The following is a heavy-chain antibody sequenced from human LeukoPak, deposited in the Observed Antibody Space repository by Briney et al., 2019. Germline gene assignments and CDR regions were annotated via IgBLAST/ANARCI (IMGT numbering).Heavy chain of an antibody. CDR1: GYTFTSYG. CDR3: ARDRVTPIFGVVIITLPDY. D-gene: IGHD3-3*01. V-gene: IGHV1-18*01. J-gene: IGHJ4*02. Sequence: ASVKVSCKASGYTFTSYGISWVRQAPGQGLEWVGWLSAYNGNTNYAQKLQGRVTMTTDTSTSTAYMELRSLRSDDTAVYYCARDRVTPIFGVVIITLPDYWGQGTLVTVSS. CDR2: LSAYNGNT.